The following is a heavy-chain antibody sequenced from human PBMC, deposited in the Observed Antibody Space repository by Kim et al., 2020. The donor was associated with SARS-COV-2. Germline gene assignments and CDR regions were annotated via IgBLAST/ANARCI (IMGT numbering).Heavy chain of an antibody. V-gene: IGHV3-72*01. J-gene: IGHJ4*01. D-gene: IGHD3-10*01. Sequence: SYTTSYAASVKGRFAISRDNSKNSLYLHMSSLKPEDTAVYYCTRDLGDWGHGTLVTVSS. CDR2: SYTT. CDR3: TRDLGD.